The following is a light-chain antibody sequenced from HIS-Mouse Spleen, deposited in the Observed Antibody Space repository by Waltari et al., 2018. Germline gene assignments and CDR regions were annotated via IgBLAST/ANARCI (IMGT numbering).Light chain of an antibody. CDR3: AAWDDSLSGPV. J-gene: IGLJ3*02. CDR2: RNN. Sequence: QSVLTQPPSASGTPAQRVTISRSGSSSNIGRNYVYWYQQLPGTAPKLLIYRNNQRPSGVPDRFSGSKSGTSASLAISGLRSEDEADYYCAAWDDSLSGPVFGGGTKLTVL. V-gene: IGLV1-47*01. CDR1: SSNIGRNY.